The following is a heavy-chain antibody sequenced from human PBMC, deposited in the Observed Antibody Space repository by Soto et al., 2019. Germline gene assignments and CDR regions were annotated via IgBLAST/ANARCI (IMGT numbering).Heavy chain of an antibody. D-gene: IGHD2-21*02. CDR2: INHSGST. J-gene: IGHJ6*02. CDR3: ARGSGCSSACWYDYGTDV. CDR1: GGSFSGYY. V-gene: IGHV4-34*01. Sequence: NPSETLSLTCAVYGGSFSGYYWSWIRQPPGKGLEWIGEINHSGSTTSNPSLKSRNTISVDTSKNQFSLKLSSVTAADTAVYYCARGSGCSSACWYDYGTDVWGQGTTVTVSS.